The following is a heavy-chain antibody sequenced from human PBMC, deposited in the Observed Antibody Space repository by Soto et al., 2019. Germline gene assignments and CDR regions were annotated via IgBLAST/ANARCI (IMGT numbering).Heavy chain of an antibody. CDR1: GGSISSSDYW. CDR3: ARQIGRGSWSLDH. V-gene: IGHV4-39*01. J-gene: IGHJ4*02. CDR2: IYYTGST. Sequence: QLQLQESGPGLVKPAETLSLTCTVSGGSISSSDYWWGWIRQPPGKGLEWIGSIYYTGSTYYNPSLKSRVIISVDTSKNQFSLRLSSVTAADTAVYYCARQIGRGSWSLDHWGQGTLVTVSS. D-gene: IGHD6-13*01.